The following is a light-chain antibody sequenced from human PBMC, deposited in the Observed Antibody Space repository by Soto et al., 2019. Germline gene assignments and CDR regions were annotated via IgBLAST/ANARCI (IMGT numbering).Light chain of an antibody. CDR3: QVWDSGSDHPV. CDR2: YDN. CDR1: NIGSKS. V-gene: IGLV3-21*04. Sequence: SYELTQAPSVSVAPGKTASITCGGNNIGSKSVHWYQQKPGQAPVLVIYYDNDRPSGIPERFSGSNSGNTATLTISRVEAGDEADYFCQVWDSGSDHPVFGTGTKLTVL. J-gene: IGLJ1*01.